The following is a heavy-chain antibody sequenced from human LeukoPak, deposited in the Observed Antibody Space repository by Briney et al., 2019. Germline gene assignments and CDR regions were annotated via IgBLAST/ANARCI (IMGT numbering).Heavy chain of an antibody. CDR3: ARLGLQAFDI. CDR2: IYYSGST. D-gene: IGHD4-11*01. CDR1: GGSISSSSYY. V-gene: IGHV4-39*01. Sequence: SETLSLTCTVSGGSISSSSYYWGWIRQPPGKGLEWIGSIYYSGSTYYNPSLKSRVTISVDTSKNQFSLKLSSVTAADTAVYYCARLGLQAFDIWGQGTMVTVSS. J-gene: IGHJ3*02.